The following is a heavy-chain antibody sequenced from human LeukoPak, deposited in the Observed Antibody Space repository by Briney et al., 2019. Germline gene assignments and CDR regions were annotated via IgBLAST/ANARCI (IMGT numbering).Heavy chain of an antibody. CDR2: IYYSGST. CDR3: ARSADSSGYYAYYYYYYMDV. Sequence: PSEILSLSRTVAGGSISSSSYYWGWIRQPPGKGLEWIGSIYYSGSTYYNPPLKSRVTISVDTSKNQFSLKLSSVTAADTAVYYCARSADSSGYYAYYYYYYMDVWGKGTTVTISS. CDR1: GGSISSSSYY. V-gene: IGHV4-39*01. D-gene: IGHD3-22*01. J-gene: IGHJ6*03.